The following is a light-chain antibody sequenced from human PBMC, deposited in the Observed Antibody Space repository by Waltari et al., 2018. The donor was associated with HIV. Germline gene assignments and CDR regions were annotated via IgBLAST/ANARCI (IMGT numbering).Light chain of an antibody. V-gene: IGKV3-20*01. CDR1: QSVSSSY. Sequence: EIVLTQSPGTLSFSPGERATLSCRASQSVSSSYLAWYQQKPGQAPRLLIYGASSRATGIPDRFSGSGSGTDFTLTISRLEPEDFAVYYCQHYGSAYTFGQGTKLEIK. CDR2: GAS. CDR3: QHYGSAYT. J-gene: IGKJ2*01.